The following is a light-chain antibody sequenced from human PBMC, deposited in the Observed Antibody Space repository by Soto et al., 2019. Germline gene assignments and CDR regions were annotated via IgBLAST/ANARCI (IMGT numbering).Light chain of an antibody. CDR1: SSDVGDFNY. CDR2: DVT. V-gene: IGLV2-14*03. CDR3: SSYSSSTTHVV. J-gene: IGLJ2*01. Sequence: QSALTQPASVSGSPGRSVTISCTGTSSDVGDFNYVSWYQHLPGRAPKLIIYDVTNPPSWISYRFSASKSGRTASLTISGLQADDEADYYCSSYSSSTTHVVFGGGTQLTVL.